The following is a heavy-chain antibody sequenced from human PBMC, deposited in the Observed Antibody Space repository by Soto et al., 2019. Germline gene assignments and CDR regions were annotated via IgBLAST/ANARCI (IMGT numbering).Heavy chain of an antibody. Sequence: ASVNVSCKSSGYTFTNYCISWGRQAPGQGLEWMGWISAYKGNTNYAQKFQGRVTMTTDTSSSTAYMELRSLRSDDTAVYYCASRSGQLPYYFDYWGQGTLVTVSS. CDR2: ISAYKGNT. CDR1: GYTFTNYC. V-gene: IGHV1-18*01. J-gene: IGHJ4*02. D-gene: IGHD6-6*01. CDR3: ASRSGQLPYYFDY.